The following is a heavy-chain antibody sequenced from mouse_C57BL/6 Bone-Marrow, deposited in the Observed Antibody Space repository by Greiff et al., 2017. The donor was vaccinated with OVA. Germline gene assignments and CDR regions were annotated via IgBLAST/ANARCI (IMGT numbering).Heavy chain of an antibody. V-gene: IGHV2-9-1*01. CDR1: GFSLTSYA. Sequence: VKLQQSGPGLVAPSQSLSITCTVSGFSLTSYAISWVRQPPGKGLEWLGVIWTGGGTNYNSALKSRLSISKDNSKSQVFLKMNSLQTDDTARYYCARRPIQLYYYGSSYEGYFDVWGTGTTVTVSS. CDR2: IWTGGGT. D-gene: IGHD1-1*01. CDR3: ARRPIQLYYYGSSYEGYFDV. J-gene: IGHJ1*03.